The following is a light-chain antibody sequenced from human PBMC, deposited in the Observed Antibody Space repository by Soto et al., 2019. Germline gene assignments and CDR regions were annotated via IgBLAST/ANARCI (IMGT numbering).Light chain of an antibody. CDR2: AAS. J-gene: IGKJ1*01. CDR1: QSVTSNY. Sequence: PGERATLSCRASQSVTSNYLAWYQQKPGQAPRLLIYAASSRATAIPDRFSGSGSGTDFTLTISRLEPEDFAVYYCQQYGSSPKTFGQGTKLDIK. CDR3: QQYGSSPKT. V-gene: IGKV3-20*01.